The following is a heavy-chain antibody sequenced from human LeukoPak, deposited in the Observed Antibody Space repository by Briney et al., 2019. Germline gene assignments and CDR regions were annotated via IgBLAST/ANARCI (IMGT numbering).Heavy chain of an antibody. V-gene: IGHV3-66*01. Sequence: GGSLRLSCAASGFTVSSTYMSWVRQAPGKGLEWVSVIYSGGTTYYADSVKGRFTISRDNSKNTLYLQMNSLRTEDTAVYYCARDLYGYCSYWGQGTLVTVSS. CDR1: GFTVSSTY. CDR3: ARDLYGYCSY. J-gene: IGHJ4*02. D-gene: IGHD5-18*01. CDR2: IYSGGTT.